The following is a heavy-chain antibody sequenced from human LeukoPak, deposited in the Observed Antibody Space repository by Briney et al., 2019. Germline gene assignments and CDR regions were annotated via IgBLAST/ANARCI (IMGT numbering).Heavy chain of an antibody. CDR3: AREVTGYTTFDY. D-gene: IGHD1-1*01. CDR2: IYYSGST. CDR1: GGSISSGGYY. J-gene: IGHJ4*02. V-gene: IGHV4-61*08. Sequence: PSQTLSLTCTVSGGSISSGGYYWSWIRQPPGKGLEWIGYIYYSGSTNYNPSLKSRVTISVDTSKNQFSLKLSSVTAADTAVYYCAREVTGYTTFDYWGQGTLVTVSS.